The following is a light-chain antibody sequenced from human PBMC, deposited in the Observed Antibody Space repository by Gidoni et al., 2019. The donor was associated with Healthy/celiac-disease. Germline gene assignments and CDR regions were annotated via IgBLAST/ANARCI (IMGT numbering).Light chain of an antibody. CDR3: QSADSSGTYRWV. J-gene: IGLJ3*02. V-gene: IGLV3-25*03. CDR1: ALPKQY. CDR2: KDS. Sequence: SYELTPPPSVSVSPGQTARIPCSGDALPKQYAYLYQQKPGQAPVLVIYKDSERPSGIPERFSGSSSGTTVTVTISGVRAEDEADYYCQSADSSGTYRWVFGGGTKLTVL.